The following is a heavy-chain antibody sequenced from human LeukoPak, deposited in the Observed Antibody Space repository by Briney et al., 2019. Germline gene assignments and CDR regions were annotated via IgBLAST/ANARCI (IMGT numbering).Heavy chain of an antibody. J-gene: IGHJ4*02. V-gene: IGHV3-21*01. CDR1: GFTFSSYS. D-gene: IGHD5-18*01. CDR2: ISSSSSYI. CDR3: ARDSFLTDTAMEFDY. Sequence: GGSLRLSCAASGFTFSSYSMNWVRQAPGKGLEWVSSISSSSSYIYYADSVKGRFTISRDNAKNSLYLQMNSLRVEDTAVYYCARDSFLTDTAMEFDYWGQGTLVTVSS.